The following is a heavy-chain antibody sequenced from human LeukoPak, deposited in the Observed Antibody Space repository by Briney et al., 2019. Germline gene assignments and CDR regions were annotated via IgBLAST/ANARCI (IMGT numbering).Heavy chain of an antibody. Sequence: ASVKVSCKASGGTFSSYAISWVRQAPGQGLEWMGGIIPIFGTANYAQKFQGRVTITTDESTSTAYMELSSLRSEDTAVYYCARARYCSSTSCYSFQHWGQGTLVTVSS. CDR3: ARARYCSSTSCYSFQH. D-gene: IGHD2-2*01. CDR1: GGTFSSYA. V-gene: IGHV1-69*05. CDR2: IIPIFGTA. J-gene: IGHJ1*01.